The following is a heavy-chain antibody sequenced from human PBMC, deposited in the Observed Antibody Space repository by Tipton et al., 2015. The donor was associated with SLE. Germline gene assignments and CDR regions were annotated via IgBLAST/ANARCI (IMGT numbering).Heavy chain of an antibody. CDR3: AGVSRDAFEI. CDR1: GGSISGYY. CDR2: INHSGST. V-gene: IGHV4-34*01. Sequence: LRLSCTVSGGSISGYYCTWIRQPPGKGLEWIGEINHSGSTNYNPSLKSRVTISVDTSKNQFSLKLSSVTAADTAVYYCAGVSRDAFEIWGQGTMVTVSS. J-gene: IGHJ3*02. D-gene: IGHD5/OR15-5a*01.